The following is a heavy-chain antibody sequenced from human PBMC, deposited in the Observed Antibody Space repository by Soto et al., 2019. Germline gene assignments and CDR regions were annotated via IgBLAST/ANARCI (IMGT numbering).Heavy chain of an antibody. V-gene: IGHV4-34*01. CDR3: ARVRVDTAMVTDY. Sequence: SETLSLTCAVYGVSFSGYYWSLIRQPPGKGLEWIGEINHSGSTNYNPSLKSRVTISVDTSKNQFSLKLSSVTAADTAVYYCARVRVDTAMVTDYWGQGTLVTVSS. CDR2: INHSGST. CDR1: GVSFSGYY. J-gene: IGHJ4*02. D-gene: IGHD5-18*01.